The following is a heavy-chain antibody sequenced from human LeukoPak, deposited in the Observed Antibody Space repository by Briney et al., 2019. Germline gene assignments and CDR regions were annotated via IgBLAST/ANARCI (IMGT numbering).Heavy chain of an antibody. Sequence: GGSLRLSCAASGFGFDGSDMHWVRQAPGKGPEGVSGINWNSGSIAYANSVRGRFAISRDHANNSLSLQMNSLRVEDTAFYYCARGGYTSSWDYFDFWGQGTLVTVSS. CDR1: GFGFDGSD. V-gene: IGHV3-9*01. D-gene: IGHD6-13*01. CDR2: INWNSGSI. J-gene: IGHJ4*02. CDR3: ARGGYTSSWDYFDF.